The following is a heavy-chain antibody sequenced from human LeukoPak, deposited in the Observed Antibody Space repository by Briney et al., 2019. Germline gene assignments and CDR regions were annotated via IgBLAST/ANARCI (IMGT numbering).Heavy chain of an antibody. D-gene: IGHD4-11*01. CDR2: INHSGST. CDR3: ARGPNGWYSSYPYYYYGMDV. Sequence: SETLSLTCAVYGGSFSGYYWSWIRQPPGKGLEWIGEINHSGSTNYNPSLKSRVTISVDTSKNQFSLKLSSVTAADTAVYYCARGPNGWYSSYPYYYYGMDVWGQGTTVTVSS. J-gene: IGHJ6*02. V-gene: IGHV4-34*01. CDR1: GGSFSGYY.